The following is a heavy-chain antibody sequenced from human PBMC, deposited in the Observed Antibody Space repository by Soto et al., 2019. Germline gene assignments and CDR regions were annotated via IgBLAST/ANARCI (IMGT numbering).Heavy chain of an antibody. V-gene: IGHV3-23*01. D-gene: IGHD6-19*01. CDR3: TKGGYAAGWYYFDY. Sequence: VQLLESGGDLVQPGGSLRLSCAASGFGFASYALNWVRQAPGKGLEWVSSISGSAVSSYYADSMKDRFTISRDNSKKTLDLQMNSLRAEDTAIYYCTKGGYAAGWYYFDYWGQGSMVTVSS. CDR2: ISGSAVSS. J-gene: IGHJ4*02. CDR1: GFGFASYA.